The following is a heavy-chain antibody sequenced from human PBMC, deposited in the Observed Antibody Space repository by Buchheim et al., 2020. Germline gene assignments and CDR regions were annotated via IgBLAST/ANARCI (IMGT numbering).Heavy chain of an antibody. V-gene: IGHV4-30-4*01. CDR2: IYYTGNT. D-gene: IGHD3-10*01. CDR3: ARVAYSFGSSTFDI. Sequence: VQLQESGPGLVKPSQTLSLTCTVSGGSINSDDFYWSWVRQPPGRGLEWIGYIYYTGNTYYNPSLKSRLSITADTSENQFSLKLSSVTVTDTAVYYCARVAYSFGSSTFDIWGQGT. CDR1: GGSINSDDFY. J-gene: IGHJ3*02.